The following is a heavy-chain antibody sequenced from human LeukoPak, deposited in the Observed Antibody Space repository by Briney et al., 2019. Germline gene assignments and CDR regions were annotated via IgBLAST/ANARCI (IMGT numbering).Heavy chain of an antibody. CDR1: GFTFSDYY. D-gene: IGHD1-26*01. CDR2: INHSGST. Sequence: GSLRLSCAASGFTFSDYYMSWIRQPPGKGLEWIGEINHSGSTNYNPSLKSRVTISVDTSKNQFSLKLSSVTAADTAVYYCARGPTHSIGEHYFDYWGQGTLVTVSS. V-gene: IGHV4-34*01. J-gene: IGHJ4*02. CDR3: ARGPTHSIGEHYFDY.